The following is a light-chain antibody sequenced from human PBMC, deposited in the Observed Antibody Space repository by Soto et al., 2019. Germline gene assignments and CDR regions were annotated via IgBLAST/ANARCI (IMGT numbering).Light chain of an antibody. CDR2: DAS. J-gene: IGKJ3*01. CDR3: QKHDGVPL. CDR1: QGIGSY. V-gene: IGKV1-33*01. Sequence: IQLTQSPSSLSASVGDRVTITCRASQGIGSYLAWYQQKPGKAPNLLIYDASNLETGVPSRFSGGGSGTFFSFTINSLQPEDIATYYCQKHDGVPLFGPGTKVEVK.